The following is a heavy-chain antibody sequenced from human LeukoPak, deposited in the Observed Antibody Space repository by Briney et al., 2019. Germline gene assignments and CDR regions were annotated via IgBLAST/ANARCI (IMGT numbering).Heavy chain of an antibody. V-gene: IGHV1-69*04. D-gene: IGHD4-17*01. J-gene: IGHJ5*02. CDR2: IIPILGIA. CDR3: ARDRGHDYGDEGWFDP. Sequence: SVKVSCKASGGTFSSYAISWVRQAPGQGLEWMGRIIPILGIANYAQKFQGRVTITADKSTSTAYMELSSLRSEDTAVYYCARDRGHDYGDEGWFDPWGQGTLVTVSS. CDR1: GGTFSSYA.